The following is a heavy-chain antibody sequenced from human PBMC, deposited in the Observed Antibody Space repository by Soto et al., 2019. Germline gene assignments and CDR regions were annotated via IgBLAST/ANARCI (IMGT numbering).Heavy chain of an antibody. CDR2: TYYRSKWYN. V-gene: IGHV6-1*01. D-gene: IGHD6-19*01. Sequence: PSPTLSLACAISGDSVSSNRAAWNWIRQSPSRGLEWLGRTYYRSKWYNDYAVSVKSRITINPDTSKNQFSLQLNSVTPEDTAVYYCARAWGFSSGWFGSFFYWGQGASVTVSS. CDR3: ARAWGFSSGWFGSFFY. J-gene: IGHJ4*02. CDR1: GDSVSSNRAA.